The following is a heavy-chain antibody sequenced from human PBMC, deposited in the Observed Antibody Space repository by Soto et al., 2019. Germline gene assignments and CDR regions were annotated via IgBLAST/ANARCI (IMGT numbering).Heavy chain of an antibody. Sequence: EVQLVESGGGFIYPGGSLRLSCAASGLTISNAWMNWVRQAPGKGLEWVGRIKTNTEGGTTDYAAAVKGRFTVSRDDSKNTLYLQMTSLTTDDTAVYYCTTGSVEGVWGQGTTVTVSS. CDR1: GLTISNAW. J-gene: IGHJ6*02. D-gene: IGHD2-15*01. CDR3: TTGSVEGV. CDR2: IKTNTEGGTT. V-gene: IGHV3-15*07.